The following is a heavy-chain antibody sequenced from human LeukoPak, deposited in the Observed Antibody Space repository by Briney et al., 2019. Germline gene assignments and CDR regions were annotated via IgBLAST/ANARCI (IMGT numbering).Heavy chain of an antibody. D-gene: IGHD5-12*01. CDR1: GYTFSSSG. V-gene: IGHV1-18*01. J-gene: IGHJ4*02. CDR3: ARSGSGYNPIDF. Sequence: PEASVKVSCKASGYTFSSSGISWVRQAPGQGLEWMGWISPYNDDTRYEQTLQGRVTMTTDTSTSTVYMELRGLRSDDTAVYYCARSGSGYNPIDFWGQGTRVTVSS. CDR2: ISPYNDDT.